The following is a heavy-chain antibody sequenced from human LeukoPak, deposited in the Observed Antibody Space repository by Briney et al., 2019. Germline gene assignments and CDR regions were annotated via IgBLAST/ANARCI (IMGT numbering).Heavy chain of an antibody. CDR2: ISYDGSNK. CDR1: GFTFSSYG. CDR3: AKCLMHYDFWSGSPHGMDV. Sequence: PGGSLRLSCAASGFTFSSYGMHWARQAPGKGLEWVAVISYDGSNKYYADSVKGRFTISRDNSKNTLYLQMNSLRAEDTAVYYCAKCLMHYDFWSGSPHGMDVWGQGTTVTVSS. V-gene: IGHV3-30*18. D-gene: IGHD3-3*01. J-gene: IGHJ6*02.